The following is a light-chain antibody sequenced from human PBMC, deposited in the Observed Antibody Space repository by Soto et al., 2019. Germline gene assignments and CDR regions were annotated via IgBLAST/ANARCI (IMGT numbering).Light chain of an antibody. Sequence: IQLTQSPSSLSASVGDRVTITCRASQGIRSYLAWYQQKPGIAPKLLIYAASTLQSGVPSRFSGSGSGTDFTLTISSLHPEDFATYYCQQRNSYPLTFGGGTKVEIK. CDR1: QGIRSY. J-gene: IGKJ4*01. CDR2: AAS. CDR3: QQRNSYPLT. V-gene: IGKV1-9*01.